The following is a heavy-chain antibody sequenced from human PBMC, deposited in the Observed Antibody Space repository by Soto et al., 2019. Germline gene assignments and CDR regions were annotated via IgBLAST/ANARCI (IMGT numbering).Heavy chain of an antibody. J-gene: IGHJ4*02. CDR2: INFSGRA. CDR1: GGSVNSDDYF. V-gene: IGHV4-39*01. CDR3: ARHTGMIMVITHLYYFDY. D-gene: IGHD3-22*01. Sequence: SETLSLTCDVSGGSVNSDDYFWGWVRQPPGKGLEWIGSINFSGRAYYNPSLQSRVTMSVDASENQFSLRLTSVTAADTALYYCARHTGMIMVITHLYYFDYWGQGTLVTVSS.